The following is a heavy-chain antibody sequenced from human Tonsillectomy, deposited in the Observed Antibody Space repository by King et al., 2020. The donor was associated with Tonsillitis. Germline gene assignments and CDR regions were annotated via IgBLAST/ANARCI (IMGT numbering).Heavy chain of an antibody. CDR3: ASWVVAAAGSDY. CDR1: GYTFTGYY. V-gene: IGHV1-2*02. Sequence: QLVQSGAEVKKPGASVKVSCKASGYTFTGYYMHWVRQAPGQGLEWMGWINPNSGGTNYAQKVQGRVTMTRDTSISTAYMELSRLRSDDTAVYYCASWVVAAAGSDYWGQGTLVTVSS. J-gene: IGHJ4*02. D-gene: IGHD6-13*01. CDR2: INPNSGGT.